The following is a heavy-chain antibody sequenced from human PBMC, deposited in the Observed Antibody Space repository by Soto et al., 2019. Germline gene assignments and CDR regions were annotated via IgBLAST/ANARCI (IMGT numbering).Heavy chain of an antibody. CDR2: MNPNSGNT. J-gene: IGHJ6*02. V-gene: IGHV1-8*01. D-gene: IGHD3-22*01. Sequence: QVQLVQSGAEVRKPGASVKVSCKASGYTFTTYDINWVRQATGQGLEWMGWMNPNSGNTVYAQKCPRRVTMTRNTSINTAYMELPSLTSDDTAVYYCARYHYYYGRDVWGQGTTVTVSS. CDR1: GYTFTTYD. CDR3: ARYHYYYGRDV.